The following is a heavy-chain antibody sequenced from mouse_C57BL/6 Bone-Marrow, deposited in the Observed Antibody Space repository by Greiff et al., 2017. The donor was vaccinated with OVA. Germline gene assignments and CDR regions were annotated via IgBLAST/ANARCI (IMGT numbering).Heavy chain of an antibody. CDR1: GYAFSSSW. CDR2: IYPGDGDT. CDR3: ASGGCPRGFAY. Sequence: VQLQESGPELVKPGASVKISCKASGYAFSSSWMNWVKQRPGKGLEWIGRIYPGDGDTNYNGKFKGKATLTADKSSSTAYMQLSSLTSEDSAVYFCASGGCPRGFAYWGQGTLVTVSA. J-gene: IGHJ3*01. V-gene: IGHV1-82*01.